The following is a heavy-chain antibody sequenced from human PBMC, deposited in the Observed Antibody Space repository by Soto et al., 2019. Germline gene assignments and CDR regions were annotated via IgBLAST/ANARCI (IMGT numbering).Heavy chain of an antibody. CDR1: GFTFSTYS. D-gene: IGHD5-12*01. V-gene: IGHV3-21*01. Sequence: PGGSLRLSCAASGFTFSTYSINWVRQAPGKGLEWVSSISGSSTYIFYAGSVKGRFTISRDNARNSLYLQMNSLRAEDTAVYYCARDDKRGYDFGYWGRGTLVTVSS. J-gene: IGHJ4*02. CDR2: ISGSSTYI. CDR3: ARDDKRGYDFGY.